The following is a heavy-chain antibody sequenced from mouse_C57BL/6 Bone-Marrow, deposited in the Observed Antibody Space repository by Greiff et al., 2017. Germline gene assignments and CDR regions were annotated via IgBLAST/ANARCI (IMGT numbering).Heavy chain of an antibody. CDR2: IWSGGST. Sequence: VQLQESGPGLVQPSQSLSITCPVSGFSLTSYGVHWVRQSPGKGLEWLGVIWSGGSTDYNAAFISRLSISKDNSKSQVFFKMNSLQADDTAIYYCARERNGYYLPDAMDYWGQGTSVTVSS. CDR1: GFSLTSYG. V-gene: IGHV2-2*01. D-gene: IGHD2-3*01. J-gene: IGHJ4*01. CDR3: ARERNGYYLPDAMDY.